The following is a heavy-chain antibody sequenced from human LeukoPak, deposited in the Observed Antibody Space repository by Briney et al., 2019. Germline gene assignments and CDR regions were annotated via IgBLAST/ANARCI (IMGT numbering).Heavy chain of an antibody. CDR1: GFTFSIYA. CDR3: ARVVSGSYTPFYDY. V-gene: IGHV3-48*01. CDR2: ISSSSSTI. J-gene: IGHJ4*02. Sequence: GGSLRLSCAASGFTFSIYAMSWVRQAPGKGLEWVSYISSSSSTIYYADSVKGRFTISRDNAKNSLYLQMNSLRAEDTAVYYCARVVSGSYTPFYDYWGQGTLVTVSS. D-gene: IGHD1-26*01.